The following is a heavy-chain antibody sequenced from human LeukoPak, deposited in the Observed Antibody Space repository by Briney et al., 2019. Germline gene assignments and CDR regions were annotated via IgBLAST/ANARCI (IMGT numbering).Heavy chain of an antibody. CDR1: GGSISSNTYF. D-gene: IGHD5/OR15-5a*01. V-gene: IGHV4-39*01. CDR2: IRYSGST. CDR3: ATSDTVSTYNWFDP. Sequence: PSETLSLTCNVSGGSISSNTYFWGWIRRPPGKGLERIGSIRYSGSTYYNPSLKSRVTISVDTSNNQFSLHLTSLTAADTAVYYCATSDTVSTYNWFDPWGLGTLVTVS. J-gene: IGHJ5*02.